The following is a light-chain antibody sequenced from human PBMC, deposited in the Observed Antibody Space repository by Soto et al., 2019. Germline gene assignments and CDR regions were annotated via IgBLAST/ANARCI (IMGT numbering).Light chain of an antibody. CDR2: NND. CDR1: SFNIGSNP. CDR3: AAWDDSLNSVI. V-gene: IGLV1-44*01. J-gene: IGLJ2*01. Sequence: QLVLTQPPSASGTPGQRVTMSCSGSSFNIGSNPVTWYHQLPGTAPKLLIFNNDQRPSGVPDRFSGSKSGTSASLAISGLQSEDEADYYCAAWDDSLNSVIFGGGTKLTVL.